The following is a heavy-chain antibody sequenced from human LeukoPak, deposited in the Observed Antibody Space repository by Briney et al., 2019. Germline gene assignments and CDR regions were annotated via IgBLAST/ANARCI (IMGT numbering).Heavy chain of an antibody. CDR2: INHSGST. J-gene: IGHJ4*02. CDR3: ARMHLVVPAAMRPFDY. Sequence: SETLSLTCAVYGGSLSGYYWSWIRQPPGKGLEWIGEINHSGSTNYNPSLKSRVTISVDTSKNQFSLKLSSVTAADTAVYYYARMHLVVPAAMRPFDYWGRGTLVTVSS. D-gene: IGHD2-2*01. V-gene: IGHV4-34*01. CDR1: GGSLSGYY.